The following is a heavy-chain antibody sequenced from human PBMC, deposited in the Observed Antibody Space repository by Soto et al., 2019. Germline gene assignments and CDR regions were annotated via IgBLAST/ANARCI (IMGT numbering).Heavy chain of an antibody. Sequence: PSGTLSLTCAVYGGSFSGYYWSWIRQPPGKGLEWIGEINHSGSTNYNPSLKSRVTISVDTSKHQFSLKLSSVTAADTAVYYCARGDFGDIGYWGQGAVVTVYS. D-gene: IGHD3-10*01. CDR3: ARGDFGDIGY. CDR2: INHSGST. V-gene: IGHV4-34*01. CDR1: GGSFSGYY. J-gene: IGHJ4*02.